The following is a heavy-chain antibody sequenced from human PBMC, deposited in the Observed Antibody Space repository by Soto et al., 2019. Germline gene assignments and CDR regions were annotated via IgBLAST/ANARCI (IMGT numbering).Heavy chain of an antibody. D-gene: IGHD2-15*01. J-gene: IGHJ4*02. CDR1: GFTFSSYW. CDR2: INSDGSST. V-gene: IGHV3-74*01. Sequence: EVQLVESGGGLVQPGGSLRLSCAASGFTFSSYWMHWVRQAPGKGLVWVSRINSDGSSTSYADSVKGRCTISRDNAKNTLYLQMNSLRAEDTAVYSCVRRSLVVAAATREDYWGQGTLVTVSS. CDR3: VRRSLVVAAATREDY.